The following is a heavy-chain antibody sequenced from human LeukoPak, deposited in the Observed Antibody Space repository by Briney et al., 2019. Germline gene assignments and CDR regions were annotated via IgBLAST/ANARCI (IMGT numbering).Heavy chain of an antibody. CDR2: IYYSGST. V-gene: IGHV4-59*01. D-gene: IGHD2-2*02. CDR1: GGSISSYY. CDR3: ARDVTCSSSSCYTNWFDP. Sequence: PSETLSLTCTVSGGSISSYYWSWIRQPPGKGLEWIGYIYYSGSTNYNPSLKSRVTISVDTSKNQFSLKLNSVTAADTAVYYCARDVTCSSSSCYTNWFDPWGQGTLVTVSS. J-gene: IGHJ5*02.